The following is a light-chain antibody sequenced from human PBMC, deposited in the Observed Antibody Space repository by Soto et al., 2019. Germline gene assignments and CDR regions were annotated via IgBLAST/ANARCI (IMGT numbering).Light chain of an antibody. CDR2: AAS. CDR3: QQLNSYPIT. J-gene: IGKJ5*01. CDR1: QGISSY. V-gene: IGKV1-9*01. Sequence: DIQLTQSPSFLSASVGDRVTITCRASQGISSYLAWYQQKPGKAPKLLIYAASTLQSGVPSRFSGSGSGTEFTLTISRLQPEYFATYYCQQLNSYPITFGQVTRLEIK.